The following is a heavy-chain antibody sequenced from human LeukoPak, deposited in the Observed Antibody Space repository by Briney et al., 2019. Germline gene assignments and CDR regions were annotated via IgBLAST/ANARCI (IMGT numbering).Heavy chain of an antibody. CDR1: GFTFRNYA. CDR3: PQDGNMVTTGYFDY. J-gene: IGHJ4*02. V-gene: IGHV3-23*01. Sequence: GGSLRPSCAASGFTFRNYAMSWFRQAPGKGLEWVSGINPSGGNTYYADSVKGRFTISRGNSKDTLYLQMNSLRAEDTAVYYCPQDGNMVTTGYFDYWGQGTLDTVSS. CDR2: INPSGGNT. D-gene: IGHD4-17*01.